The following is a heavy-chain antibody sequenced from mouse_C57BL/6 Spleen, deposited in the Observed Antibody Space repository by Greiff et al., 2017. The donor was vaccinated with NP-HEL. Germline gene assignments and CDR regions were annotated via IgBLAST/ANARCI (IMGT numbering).Heavy chain of an antibody. CDR2: ISDGGSYT. J-gene: IGHJ4*01. D-gene: IGHD2-1*01. CDR3: ARDGGNYTYYYAMDY. CDR1: GFTFSSYA. V-gene: IGHV5-4*01. Sequence: EVHLVESGGGLVKPGGSLKLSCAASGFTFSSYAMSWVRQTPEKRLEWVATISDGGSYTYYPDNVKGRFTISRDNAKTNLYLQMSHLKSEDTAMYYCARDGGNYTYYYAMDYWGQGTSVTVSS.